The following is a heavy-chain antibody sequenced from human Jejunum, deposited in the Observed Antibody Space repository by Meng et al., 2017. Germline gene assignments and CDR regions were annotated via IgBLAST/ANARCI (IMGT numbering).Heavy chain of an antibody. D-gene: IGHD3-22*01. CDR2: MFYSGST. V-gene: IGHV4-59*11. J-gene: IGHJ4*02. CDR3: ARGGLSPFDY. CDR1: RGSISGHY. Sequence: SETLSLTCTVSRGSISGHYWSWIRQSPGKGLEWIGYMFYSGSTDYNPSLKSRVTMSVDTSKNQFALKLSSVTAADTAIYYCARGGLSPFDYWGQGTLVTVSS.